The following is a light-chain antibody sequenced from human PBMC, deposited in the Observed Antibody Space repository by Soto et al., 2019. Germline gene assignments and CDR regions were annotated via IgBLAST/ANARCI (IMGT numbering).Light chain of an antibody. CDR2: EVS. V-gene: IGLV2-8*01. CDR1: SSDVGGYNY. CDR3: SLYAGSNNLV. Sequence: QSALTQPPSASGSPGQSVTISCTGTSSDVGGYNYVSWYQQHPGKAPKFMIYEVSKRPSGVPDRFSGSKSGNTASLTVSGLQAEDEADYYCSLYAGSNNLVFGGGTQLTVL. J-gene: IGLJ2*01.